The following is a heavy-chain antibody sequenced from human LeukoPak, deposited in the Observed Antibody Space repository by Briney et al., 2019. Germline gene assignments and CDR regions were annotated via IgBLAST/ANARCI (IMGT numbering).Heavy chain of an antibody. J-gene: IGHJ5*02. D-gene: IGHD3-10*01. Sequence: SETLPLTCAVYGGSFSGYYWSWIRQPPGKGLEWIGEINHIGSTNYNPSLKSRVTISVDTSKNQFSLKLSSVTAADTAVYYCARHLRPHYYGSGSYRGFDPWGQGTLVTVSS. V-gene: IGHV4-34*01. CDR1: GGSFSGYY. CDR2: INHIGST. CDR3: ARHLRPHYYGSGSYRGFDP.